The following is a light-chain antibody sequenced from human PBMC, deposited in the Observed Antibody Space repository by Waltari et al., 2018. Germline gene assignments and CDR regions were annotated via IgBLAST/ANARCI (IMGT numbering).Light chain of an antibody. CDR3: QQYSEWPYT. CDR1: QSISSN. CDR2: GAS. Sequence: EIVMTQSPATLSVSPGERATLSCRASQSISSNLAWYHHKPGQPPRLLVYGASTRATGFPARFSGSGSGTEFTLTISSLQSEDFAVYYCQQYSEWPYTFGQGTKLEIK. V-gene: IGKV3-15*01. J-gene: IGKJ2*01.